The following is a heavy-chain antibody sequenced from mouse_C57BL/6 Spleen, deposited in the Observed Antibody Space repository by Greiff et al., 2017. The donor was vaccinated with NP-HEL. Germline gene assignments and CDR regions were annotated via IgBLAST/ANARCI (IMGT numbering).Heavy chain of an antibody. CDR1: GFTFSSYA. CDR3: ARDGGSYRYFDV. J-gene: IGHJ1*03. V-gene: IGHV5-4*01. Sequence: EVHLVESGGGLVKPGGSLKLSCAASGFTFSSYAMSWVRQTPEKRLEWVATISDGGSYTYYPDNVKGRFTISRDNAKNNLYLQMSHLKSEDTAMYYCARDGGSYRYFDVWGTGTTVTVSS. D-gene: IGHD1-1*02. CDR2: ISDGGSYT.